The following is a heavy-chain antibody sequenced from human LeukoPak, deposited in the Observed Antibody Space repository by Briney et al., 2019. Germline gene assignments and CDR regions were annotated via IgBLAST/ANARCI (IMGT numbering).Heavy chain of an antibody. Sequence: SETLSLTCTVSGGSISSGGYYWRWIRQPPGKGLEWIGYIYHSGSTYYNPSLKSRVTISVDRSKNQFSLKLSSVTAADTAVYYCARGLEMALKVPFDYWGQGTLVTVSS. CDR1: GGSISSGGYY. CDR2: IYHSGST. J-gene: IGHJ4*02. V-gene: IGHV4-30-2*01. CDR3: ARGLEMALKVPFDY. D-gene: IGHD5-24*01.